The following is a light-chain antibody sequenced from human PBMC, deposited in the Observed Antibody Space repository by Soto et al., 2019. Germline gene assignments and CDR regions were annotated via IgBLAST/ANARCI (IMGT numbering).Light chain of an antibody. CDR2: SND. J-gene: IGLJ3*02. Sequence: QSVVTQPPSASGTPGQRVTMPCSGSSSNIGRNTVNWYQQLPGTAPKLLIYSNDQRPSGVPDRFSASKSGTSASLAIRGLQSEDEADYYCAAWDDSLNGAVFGGGTKLTVL. V-gene: IGLV1-44*01. CDR1: SSNIGRNT. CDR3: AAWDDSLNGAV.